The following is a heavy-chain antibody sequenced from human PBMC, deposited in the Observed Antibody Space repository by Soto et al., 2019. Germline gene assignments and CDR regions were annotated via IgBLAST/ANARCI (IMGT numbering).Heavy chain of an antibody. J-gene: IGHJ4*02. CDR2: IYSSGHT. V-gene: IGHV4-59*12. CDR3: ARDSFNTGLYFDY. Sequence: QVQLQESGPGLVKHSETLSITCTVSGDSISSYYWNWIRQPPGKGLEWIGYIYSSGHTHYNPSLKSRVTMSLDTSKNQFSLILNSVTAADTAVYYCARDSFNTGLYFDYWGRGILVTVSS. D-gene: IGHD2-8*02. CDR1: GDSISSYY.